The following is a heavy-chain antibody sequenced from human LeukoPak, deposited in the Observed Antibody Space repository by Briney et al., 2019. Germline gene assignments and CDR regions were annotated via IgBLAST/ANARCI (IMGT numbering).Heavy chain of an antibody. CDR3: ARSSWYFNYYYGMDV. J-gene: IGHJ6*02. Sequence: SETLSLTCTVSGGSISSYYWSWIRQPPGTGLEWIGYIYYSGSTNYNPSLKSRVAISVDTSKNQFSLKLSSVTAADTAVYYCARSSWYFNYYYGMDVWGQGTTVTVSS. CDR2: IYYSGST. V-gene: IGHV4-59*01. CDR1: GGSISSYY. D-gene: IGHD6-13*01.